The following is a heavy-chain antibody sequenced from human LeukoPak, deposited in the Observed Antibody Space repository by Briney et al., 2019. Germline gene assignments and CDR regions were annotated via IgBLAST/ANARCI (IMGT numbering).Heavy chain of an antibody. CDR2: IYYSGST. CDR3: ARRQQTGGDNGLHNWFDP. CDR1: DGSSSSSS. D-gene: IGHD5-24*01. J-gene: IGHJ5*02. V-gene: IGHV4-59*08. Sequence: SETLSLTCTVSDGSSSSSSWNWIRQPPGKGPEWLGYIYYSGSTKYNPSLESRVTISVDTSKNQISLNMKSVTAADTAIYYCARRQQTGGDNGLHNWFDPWGQGILVTVSS.